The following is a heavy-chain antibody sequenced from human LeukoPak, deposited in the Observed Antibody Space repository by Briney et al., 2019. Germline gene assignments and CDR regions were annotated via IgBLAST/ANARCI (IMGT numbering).Heavy chain of an antibody. CDR1: GFTYSTYS. D-gene: IGHD4-23*01. CDR2: ISSSNNYI. J-gene: IGHJ4*02. V-gene: IGHV3-21*06. CDR3: ARGRWELDY. Sequence: GGSLRLXCAASGFTYSTYSMNWVRQAPGKGLEWVSSISSSNNYIYYADSVKGRFTISRDNAKNSLYLQMNSLRAEDTAVYYCARGRWELDYWGQGTLVTVSS.